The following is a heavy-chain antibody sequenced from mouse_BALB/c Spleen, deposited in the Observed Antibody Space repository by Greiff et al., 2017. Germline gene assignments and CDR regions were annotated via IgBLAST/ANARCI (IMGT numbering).Heavy chain of an antibody. D-gene: IGHD1-1*01. CDR2: ISSGGSYT. Sequence: EVKLVESGGGLVKPGGSLKLSCAASGFTFSSYTMSWVRQTPEKRLEWVATISSGGSYTYYPDSVKGRFTISRDNAKNTLYLQMSSLKSEDTAMYYCTRDGTTGVEDYAMDYWGQGTSVTVSS. J-gene: IGHJ4*01. CDR3: TRDGTTGVEDYAMDY. CDR1: GFTFSSYT. V-gene: IGHV5-6-4*01.